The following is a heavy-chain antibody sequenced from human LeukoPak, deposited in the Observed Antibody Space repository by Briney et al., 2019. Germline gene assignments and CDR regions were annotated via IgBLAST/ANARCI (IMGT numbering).Heavy chain of an antibody. Sequence: GGSLTLSCAASGFTFSIYAMNWVRQAPGKGLEWVSGLSDSGRNTYYSDSVKGRFTISRDNSESTVYLQMNSLTAEDTAQYYCATGCVGSPNCQTTGYDHWGQGTLVTVSS. V-gene: IGHV3-23*01. CDR3: ATGCVGSPNCQTTGYDH. CDR1: GFTFSIYA. D-gene: IGHD2-2*01. J-gene: IGHJ4*02. CDR2: LSDSGRNT.